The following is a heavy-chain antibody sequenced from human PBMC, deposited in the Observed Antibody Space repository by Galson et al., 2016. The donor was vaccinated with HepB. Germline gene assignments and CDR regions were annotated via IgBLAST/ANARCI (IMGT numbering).Heavy chain of an antibody. D-gene: IGHD5-24*01. V-gene: IGHV2-70*11. J-gene: IGHJ4*02. CDR2: IDWDDDK. CDR3: ARMRVGDVYNPWYFDY. Sequence: PALVKPTQTVTLTCTFTGFSLTSPGMGVSWIRQPPGKALEWLARIDWDDDKYYTTFLGTRLTISKDTSRNQVALTMTNMDPMDTATYYCARMRVGDVYNPWYFDYWGQGTLIIVSS. CDR1: GFSLTSPGMG.